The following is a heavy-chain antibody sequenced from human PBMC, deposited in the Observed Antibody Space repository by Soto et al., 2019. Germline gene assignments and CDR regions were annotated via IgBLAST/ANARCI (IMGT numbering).Heavy chain of an antibody. Sequence: QVQLVQSGAEVKKPGASVKVSCKASGYTFTSYGISWVRQAPGQGLEWMGWISAYNGNTNYAQKLQGRVTMTTDTSTSPAELELRSPRSDDTAVYYCARLGYCSSTSWYATGYYDYMDVWGKGTTVTVSS. V-gene: IGHV1-18*01. D-gene: IGHD2-2*01. CDR2: ISAYNGNT. CDR1: GYTFTSYG. J-gene: IGHJ6*03. CDR3: ARLGYCSSTSWYATGYYDYMDV.